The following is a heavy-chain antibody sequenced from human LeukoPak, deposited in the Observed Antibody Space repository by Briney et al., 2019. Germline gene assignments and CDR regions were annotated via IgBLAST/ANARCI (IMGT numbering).Heavy chain of an antibody. V-gene: IGHV3-48*04. D-gene: IGHD6-13*01. CDR2: ISSSSSTI. CDR3: ARVQYSSSGEYFDY. Sequence: PGGSLRLSCAASGFTFSSYSMNWVRQAPGKGLEWVSYISSSSSTIYYADSVKGRFTISRDNAKNSLYLQMNSLRAEDTAVYYCARVQYSSSGEYFDYWGQGTLVTVSS. J-gene: IGHJ4*02. CDR1: GFTFSSYS.